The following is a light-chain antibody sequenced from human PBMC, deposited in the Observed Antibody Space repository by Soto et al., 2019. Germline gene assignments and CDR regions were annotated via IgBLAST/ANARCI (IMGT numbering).Light chain of an antibody. CDR1: QSVSSSY. J-gene: IGKJ1*01. CDR2: GAS. CDR3: QQYHNSLWT. Sequence: EIVLTQSPGTLSLSPGERVTLSCWSSQSVSSSYLAWYQQKPGQAPRLLIYGASIRATGIPDRFSGSGSGTDFTLTISRLEPEDFAVYYCQQYHNSLWTFGQGNKVDI. V-gene: IGKV3-20*01.